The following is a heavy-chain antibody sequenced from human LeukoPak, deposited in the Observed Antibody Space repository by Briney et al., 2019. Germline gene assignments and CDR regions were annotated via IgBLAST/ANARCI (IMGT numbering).Heavy chain of an antibody. Sequence: GWSLRLSCAASEFTFSSYAMHWVRQAPGKGLEWVAAISFDGNNEYYADSVKGRFTISRDKSKNTLYLQMNSLRAEDTAVYYCANIIRKYTSGYYYFDYWGQGTLVTVSS. D-gene: IGHD6-25*01. J-gene: IGHJ4*02. CDR3: ANIIRKYTSGYYYFDY. CDR2: ISFDGNNE. CDR1: EFTFSSYA. V-gene: IGHV3-30-3*01.